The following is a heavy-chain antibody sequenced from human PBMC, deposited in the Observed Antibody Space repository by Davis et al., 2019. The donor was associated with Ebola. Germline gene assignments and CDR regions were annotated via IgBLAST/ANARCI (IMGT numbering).Heavy chain of an antibody. V-gene: IGHV4-31*03. D-gene: IGHD2-15*01. J-gene: IGHJ6*02. CDR2: IYYSGST. Sequence: MPSETLSLTCTVSGGSISSGGYYWSWIRQHPGKGLEWIGYIYYSGSTYYNPSLKSRVTISVDTSKNQFSLKLSFVTAADTAVYYCARDRVGPYYYYGMDVWGQGTTVTVSS. CDR1: GGSISSGGYY. CDR3: ARDRVGPYYYYGMDV.